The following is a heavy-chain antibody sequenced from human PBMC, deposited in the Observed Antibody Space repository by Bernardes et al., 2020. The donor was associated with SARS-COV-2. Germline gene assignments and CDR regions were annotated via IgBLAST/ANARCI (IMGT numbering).Heavy chain of an antibody. D-gene: IGHD2-2*01. Sequence: GGSLRLSCAASGITFTKYAVHWVRQAPGKGLEWVAVISYDGSNKYYADSVKGRFTISRDNSKNTLYLQMNSLRAEDTAVYYCAKGLYCSSTSCFPYGMDVWGQGTTVTVSS. J-gene: IGHJ6*02. CDR2: ISYDGSNK. CDR3: AKGLYCSSTSCFPYGMDV. CDR1: GITFTKYA. V-gene: IGHV3-30-3*01.